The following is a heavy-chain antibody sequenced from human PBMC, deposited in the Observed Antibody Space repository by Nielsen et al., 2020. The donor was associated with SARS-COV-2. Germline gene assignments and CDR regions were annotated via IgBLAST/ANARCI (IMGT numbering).Heavy chain of an antibody. V-gene: IGHV3-49*04. Sequence: GGSLRLSCAASGFTFGDYAMSWVRQAPGKGLEWVGFIRSKAYGGTTEYAASVKGRFTISRDDSKSIAYLQMNSLKTEDTAVYYCTRVRWELGDAFDIWGQGTMVTVSS. D-gene: IGHD1-26*01. CDR2: IRSKAYGGTT. J-gene: IGHJ3*02. CDR3: TRVRWELGDAFDI. CDR1: GFTFGDYA.